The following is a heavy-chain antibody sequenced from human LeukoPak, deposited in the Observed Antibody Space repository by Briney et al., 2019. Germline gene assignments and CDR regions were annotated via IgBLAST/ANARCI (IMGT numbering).Heavy chain of an antibody. Sequence: ASVKVSCKASGYTFTGYYMHWVRQAPGQGLEWMGWINPNSGGTNYAQKFQGRVTMTRDTSISTAYMELSRLGSDDTAVYYCARAFRDGYNWGYYFDYWGQGTLVTVSS. CDR2: INPNSGGT. CDR1: GYTFTGYY. J-gene: IGHJ4*02. CDR3: ARAFRDGYNWGYYFDY. D-gene: IGHD5-24*01. V-gene: IGHV1-2*02.